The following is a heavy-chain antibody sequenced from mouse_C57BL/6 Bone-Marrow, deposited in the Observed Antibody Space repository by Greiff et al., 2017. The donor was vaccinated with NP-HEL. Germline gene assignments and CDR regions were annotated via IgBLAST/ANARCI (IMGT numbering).Heavy chain of an antibody. J-gene: IGHJ3*01. V-gene: IGHV5-15*01. CDR2: ISNLAYSI. Sequence: EVKLMESGGGLVQPGGSLKLSCAASGFTFSDYGMAWVRQAPRKGPEWVAFISNLAYSIYYADTVTGRFTISRENAKNTLYLEMSSLRSEDTAMYYCARLGRIYDGYSGGFAYWGQGTLVTVSA. CDR3: ARLGRIYDGYSGGFAY. CDR1: GFTFSDYG. D-gene: IGHD2-3*01.